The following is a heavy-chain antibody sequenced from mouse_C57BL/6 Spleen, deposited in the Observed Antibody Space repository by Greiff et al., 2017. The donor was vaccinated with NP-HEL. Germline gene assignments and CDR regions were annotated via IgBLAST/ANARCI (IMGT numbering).Heavy chain of an antibody. D-gene: IGHD2-4*01. CDR1: GYTFTSYW. CDR3: ARYYYDYDGAMDY. CDR2: IHPNSGST. V-gene: IGHV1-64*01. Sequence: VQLQQSGAELVKPGASVKLSCKASGYTFTSYWMHWVKQRPGQGLEWIGMIHPNSGSTNYNEKFKSKATLTVDKSSSTAYMQLSSLTSEDSAVYYCARYYYDYDGAMDYWGQGTSVTVSS. J-gene: IGHJ4*01.